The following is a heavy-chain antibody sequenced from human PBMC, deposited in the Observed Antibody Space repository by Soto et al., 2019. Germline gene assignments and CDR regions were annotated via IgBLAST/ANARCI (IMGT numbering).Heavy chain of an antibody. V-gene: IGHV4-39*01. Sequence: QLQLQESGPGLVKPSETLSLTCTVSGGSIRSSSYYWGWIRQPPGKGLEWIGSIYYSGSTYYNPSLKSRVTISVDTSKNQFSLKLSSVTAADTAVYYCASFNVDYDILTGYSYYFDYWGQGTLVTVSS. J-gene: IGHJ4*02. CDR3: ASFNVDYDILTGYSYYFDY. CDR2: IYYSGST. CDR1: GGSIRSSSYY. D-gene: IGHD3-9*01.